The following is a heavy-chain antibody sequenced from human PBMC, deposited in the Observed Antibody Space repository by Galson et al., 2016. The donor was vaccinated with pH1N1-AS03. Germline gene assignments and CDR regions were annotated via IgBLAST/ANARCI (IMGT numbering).Heavy chain of an antibody. CDR3: ARHSGVTTTVTNAFDF. CDR2: IYYLGYT. V-gene: IGHV4-39*07. Sequence: VSSGSISSSSYYWGWIRQPPGKGLEWIASIYYLGYTYDNPSLKSRVTISVDTSKNQFSLRLSSVTAADTAVYYCARHSGVTTTVTNAFDFWGQGTMVTVSS. J-gene: IGHJ3*01. CDR1: SGSISSSSYY. D-gene: IGHD4-17*01.